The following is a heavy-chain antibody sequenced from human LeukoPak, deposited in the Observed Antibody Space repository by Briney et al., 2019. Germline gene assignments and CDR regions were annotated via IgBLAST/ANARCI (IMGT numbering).Heavy chain of an antibody. J-gene: IGHJ4*02. Sequence: GGSLRLSCAASGFSFNTYTMHWVRQAPGKGLEWVAVISSDGTHIDYRDPVRGRFTISRDNARNSLYLQMNSLRPEDTAVYYCAREQWSRLDWGQGTLVTVSS. CDR2: ISSDGTHI. CDR1: GFSFNTYT. CDR3: AREQWSRLD. D-gene: IGHD2-8*01. V-gene: IGHV3-30*04.